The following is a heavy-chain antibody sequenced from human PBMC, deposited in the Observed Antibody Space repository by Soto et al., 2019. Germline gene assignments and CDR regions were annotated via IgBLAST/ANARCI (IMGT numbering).Heavy chain of an antibody. J-gene: IGHJ4*02. V-gene: IGHV4-30-4*01. CDR2: ISYSGST. D-gene: IGHD1-7*01. CDR1: GGSISSGNYY. CDR3: ATMGTPATGLYYFDY. Sequence: QVQLQESGPGLVKPSQTLSLTCTVSGGSISSGNYYWSWIRQPPGKGLEWIGFISYSGSTYYNACLKSRFTISVDTSKNQFSLNLSFVTAADTAVYYCATMGTPATGLYYFDYWGQGTLVTVSS.